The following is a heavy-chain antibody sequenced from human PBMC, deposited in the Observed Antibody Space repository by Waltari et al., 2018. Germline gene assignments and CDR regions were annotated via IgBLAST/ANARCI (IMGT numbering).Heavy chain of an antibody. CDR1: SISSYY. CDR3: ARVEPGGDLDY. V-gene: IGHV4-59*01. D-gene: IGHD2-21*02. CDR2: IYYSGST. Sequence: SISSYYWSWIRQPPGKGLEWIGYIYYSGSTNYNPSLKSRVTISVDTSKNQFSLKLSSVTAADTAVYYCARVEPGGDLDYWGQGTLVTVSS. J-gene: IGHJ4*02.